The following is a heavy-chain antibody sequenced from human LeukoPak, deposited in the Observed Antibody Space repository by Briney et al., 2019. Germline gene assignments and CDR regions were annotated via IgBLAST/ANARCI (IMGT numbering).Heavy chain of an antibody. J-gene: IGHJ4*02. CDR3: AKLGGNYGEYYFDY. V-gene: IGHV3-20*04. D-gene: IGHD4-23*01. CDR2: INWNGGST. CDR1: GFTFDDYG. Sequence: PGGSLRLSCAASGFTFDDYGMSWVRQAPGKGLEWVSGINWNGGSTGYADSVKGRFTISRDNAKNSLYLQMNSLRAEDTALYYCAKLGGNYGEYYFDYWGQGTLVTVSS.